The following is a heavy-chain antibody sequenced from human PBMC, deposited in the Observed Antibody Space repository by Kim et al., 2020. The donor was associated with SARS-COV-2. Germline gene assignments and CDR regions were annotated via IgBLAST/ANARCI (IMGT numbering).Heavy chain of an antibody. D-gene: IGHD2-2*01. CDR2: INEDGGEK. CDR3: ARDVGVEFDY. V-gene: IGHV3-7*03. Sequence: GGSLRLSCVASGLSISMFSLTWVRQAPGKGLEWVANINEDGGEKYYVDSVKGRFTISRDNAKNSMFLQLNSLRAEDTALYYCARDVGVEFDYWGQGTLVTVSS. CDR1: GLSISMFS. J-gene: IGHJ4*02.